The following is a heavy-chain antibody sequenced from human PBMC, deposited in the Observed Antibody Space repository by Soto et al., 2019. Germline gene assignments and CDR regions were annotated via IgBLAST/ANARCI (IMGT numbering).Heavy chain of an antibody. D-gene: IGHD2-15*01. V-gene: IGHV1-18*01. Sequence: ASVKVSCKASGYTFTSYGISWVRQAPGQGLEWMGWISAYNGNTNYAQKLQGRVTMTTDTSTSTAYMELRSLRSDDTAVYYCARDLGYCSGGSCYRPSDYWGQGTLVTVSS. CDR3: ARDLGYCSGGSCYRPSDY. CDR1: GYTFTSYG. J-gene: IGHJ4*02. CDR2: ISAYNGNT.